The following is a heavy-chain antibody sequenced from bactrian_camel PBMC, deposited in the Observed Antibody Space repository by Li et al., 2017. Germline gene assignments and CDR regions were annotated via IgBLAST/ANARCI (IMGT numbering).Heavy chain of an antibody. CDR2: VYMPGVDKT. V-gene: IGHV3S1*01. J-gene: IGHJ4*01. Sequence: VQLVESGGGSVQAGGSLRLSCAASGYPYNWYTMGWFRQAPGKEREGVAMVYMPGVDKTYCSISVRDRFTISQDSTKNTLYLQMNGLEPEDTGMYYCATARPVFGLLVCRDESYAYWGQGTQVTVS. CDR3: ATARPVFGLLVCRDESYAY. CDR1: GYPYNWYT. D-gene: IGHD5*01.